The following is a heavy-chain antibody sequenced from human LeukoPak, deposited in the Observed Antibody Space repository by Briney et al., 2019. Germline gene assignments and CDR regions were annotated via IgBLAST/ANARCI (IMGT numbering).Heavy chain of an antibody. CDR3: ARGSSGFNGGAFDI. CDR2: IYYSGST. V-gene: IGHV4-61*01. Sequence: PSGTLSLTCAVSGDSISSSNWWSWIRQPPGKGLEWIGYIYYSGSTNYNPSLKSRVTISVDTSKNQFSLKLSSVTAADTAVYYCARGSSGFNGGAFDIWGQGTMVTVSS. J-gene: IGHJ3*02. D-gene: IGHD6-19*01. CDR1: GDSISSSNW.